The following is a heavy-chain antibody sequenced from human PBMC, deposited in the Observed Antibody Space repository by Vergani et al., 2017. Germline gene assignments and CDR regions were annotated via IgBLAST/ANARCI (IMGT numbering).Heavy chain of an antibody. V-gene: IGHV3-9*01. CDR1: GFTFDDYA. CDR3: VKDIAASGNYWYCDL. D-gene: IGHD6-13*01. Sequence: EVQLVESGGGLVQPGRSLRLSCAASGFTFDDYAMHWVRQAPGKGLEWVSGINWNSDSIAYADSVKGRFTISRDNAKNSLYLQMNSLRAEDTALYYCVKDIAASGNYWYCDLGGRGTLVTVSS. J-gene: IGHJ2*01. CDR2: INWNSDSI.